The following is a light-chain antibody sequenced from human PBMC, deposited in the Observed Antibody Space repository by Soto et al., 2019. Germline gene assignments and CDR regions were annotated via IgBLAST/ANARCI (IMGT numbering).Light chain of an antibody. CDR1: SSNIGSNS. CDR2: SND. CDR3: AAWDDSLNGYV. V-gene: IGLV1-44*01. J-gene: IGLJ1*01. Sequence: SVLTQPPSASGTPGQRVTISCSGSSSNIGSNSVHWYQQLPGTAPKLLIYSNDRRPSGVPDRFSGSKSGTSASLAISGLQSEDEADYYCAAWDDSLNGYVFGTGTKLTVL.